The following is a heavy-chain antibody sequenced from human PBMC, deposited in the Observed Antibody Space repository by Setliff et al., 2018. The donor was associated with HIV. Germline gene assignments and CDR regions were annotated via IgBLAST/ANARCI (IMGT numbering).Heavy chain of an antibody. CDR3: ARLLRYCRSADCYRAFDF. Sequence: SETLSLTCAVYGGSFSDHFWNWIRQPPGKGLEWIGEIYHSGTTYDNPSLKSRVTISVDTSKNHLSLNVSSLTAADTAVYYCARLLRYCRSADCYRAFDFWGQGTPVTVSS. CDR1: GGSFSDHF. D-gene: IGHD2-21*02. CDR2: IYHSGTT. J-gene: IGHJ4*02. V-gene: IGHV4-34*01.